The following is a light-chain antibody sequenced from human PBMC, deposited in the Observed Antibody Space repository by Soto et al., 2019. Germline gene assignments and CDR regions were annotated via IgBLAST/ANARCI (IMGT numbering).Light chain of an antibody. CDR3: AAWDDSLNAHNYV. Sequence: QSALTQPPSASGTPGQRVTISCSGSSSNIGSNTVNWYQQLPGTAPKLLIYSNNQRPSGVPDRFSGSKSGTSASLAISGPQSEDEADYYCAAWDDSLNAHNYVFGTGTKVTVL. V-gene: IGLV1-44*01. J-gene: IGLJ1*01. CDR1: SSNIGSNT. CDR2: SNN.